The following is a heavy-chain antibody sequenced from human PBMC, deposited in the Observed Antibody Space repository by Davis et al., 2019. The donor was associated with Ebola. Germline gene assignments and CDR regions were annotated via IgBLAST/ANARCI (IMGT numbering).Heavy chain of an antibody. CDR3: GRAGKRLNYGKIDY. J-gene: IGHJ4*02. V-gene: IGHV4-39*07. D-gene: IGHD1-1*01. CDR1: GGYITSNSHV. Sequence: PSETLSLTCTVSGGYITSNSHVWVWLRQPPGKGLEWIGSTYYSGNTYYNPSLKSRVTISVDRSKNQFSLQLTSLTAADTAVYFCGRAGKRLNYGKIDYWGQGALVTVSS. CDR2: TYYSGNT.